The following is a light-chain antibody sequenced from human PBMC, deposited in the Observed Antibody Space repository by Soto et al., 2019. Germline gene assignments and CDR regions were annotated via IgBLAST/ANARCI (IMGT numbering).Light chain of an antibody. V-gene: IGKV4-1*01. Sequence: DFVMTQSPDSLAASLGERATINCKSSQSVLYSSNNKNYLAWYQHKAGQPPKLLIYWASTREYVVPDRFSGSGSGTDFTLTISILQAEDVAVYYCQQYYSLPLTFGGGTKVEI. CDR1: QSVLYSSNNKNY. J-gene: IGKJ4*01. CDR3: QQYYSLPLT. CDR2: WAS.